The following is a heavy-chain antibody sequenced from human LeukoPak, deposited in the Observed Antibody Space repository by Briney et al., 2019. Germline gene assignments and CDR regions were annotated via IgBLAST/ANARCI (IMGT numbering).Heavy chain of an antibody. CDR3: ARDSQWLVPAYYYGMDV. D-gene: IGHD6-19*01. Sequence: PGGSLRLSCAASGFTFSSYSMNWVRQAPGKGLKWVSSISSSSSYIYYADSVKGRFTISRDNAKNSLYLQMNSLRAEDTAVYYCARDSQWLVPAYYYGMDVWGQGTTVTVSS. J-gene: IGHJ6*02. CDR1: GFTFSSYS. V-gene: IGHV3-21*01. CDR2: ISSSSSYI.